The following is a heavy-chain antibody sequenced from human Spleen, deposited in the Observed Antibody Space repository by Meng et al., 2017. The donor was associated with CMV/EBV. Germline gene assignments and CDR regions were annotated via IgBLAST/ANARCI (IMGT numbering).Heavy chain of an antibody. J-gene: IGHJ4*02. Sequence: SVKVSCKFSGGAFVAYAFGWVRQAPGQGLEWMGGIIPVFNTGHYTQRFQGRLTITTDESTTTAYMELSSLQSEDTAIYYCVTGYCTNGVCSSIDCLGQGTLVTVSS. CDR2: IIPVFNTG. V-gene: IGHV1-69*05. D-gene: IGHD2-8*01. CDR3: VTGYCTNGVCSSIDC. CDR1: GGAFVAYA.